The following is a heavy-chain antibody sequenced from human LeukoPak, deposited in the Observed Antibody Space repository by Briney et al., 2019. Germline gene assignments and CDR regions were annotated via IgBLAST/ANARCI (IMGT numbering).Heavy chain of an antibody. CDR2: IWYDGTNK. CDR1: GFAFSSFG. CDR3: AKPYCGGDCGSFDY. J-gene: IGHJ4*02. V-gene: IGHV3-33*06. D-gene: IGHD2-21*02. Sequence: GGSLRLSCAASGFAFSSFGMHWVRQAPGKGLEWVAVIWYDGTNKYYADSVKGRFTISRDNSKNTLYLQMNSLRAEDTAVYYCAKPYCGGDCGSFDYWGQGTLVTVSP.